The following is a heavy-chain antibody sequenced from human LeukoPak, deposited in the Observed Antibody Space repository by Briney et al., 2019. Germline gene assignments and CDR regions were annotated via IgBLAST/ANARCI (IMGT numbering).Heavy chain of an antibody. Sequence: PSETLSLTCTVSGGSISSYYWSWIRQPPGKGPEWIGYIYYSGSTNYNPSLKSRVTISVDTSKNQFSLKLSSVTAADTAVYYCARDFGDSSSPDAFDIWGQGTMVTVSS. CDR3: ARDFGDSSSPDAFDI. V-gene: IGHV4-59*01. J-gene: IGHJ3*02. CDR1: GGSISSYY. D-gene: IGHD6-6*01. CDR2: IYYSGST.